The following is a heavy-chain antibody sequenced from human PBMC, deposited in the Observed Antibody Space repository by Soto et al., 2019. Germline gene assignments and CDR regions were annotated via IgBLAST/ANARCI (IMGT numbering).Heavy chain of an antibody. CDR3: AKDTYSSSWYC. CDR1: GFTFTNYL. CDR2: LDKSGGDT. D-gene: IGHD2-2*01. J-gene: IGHJ4*02. V-gene: IGHV3-23*05. Sequence: GGSLRLSCAASGFTFTNYLMTWVRQAPGKGLERVSSLDKSGGDTYYADSVKGRFTISRDNSKNTLYLQMNGLRAEDTALYYCAKDTYSSSWYCWGRGSLVTVSS.